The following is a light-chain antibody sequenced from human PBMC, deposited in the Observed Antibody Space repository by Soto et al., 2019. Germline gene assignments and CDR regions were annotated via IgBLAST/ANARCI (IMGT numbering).Light chain of an antibody. CDR2: AAS. CDR1: PGISRS. Sequence: IALTQSPFSLSASVGDTVTITCRASPGISRSLAWYQQNPGKAPRLPIYAASTLYTGVPYRFSGSGLGPEFTLPISSLQPKDFATYNCQQVNSYPLPSGEGTKV. V-gene: IGKV1-9*01. CDR3: QQVNSYPLP. J-gene: IGKJ4*01.